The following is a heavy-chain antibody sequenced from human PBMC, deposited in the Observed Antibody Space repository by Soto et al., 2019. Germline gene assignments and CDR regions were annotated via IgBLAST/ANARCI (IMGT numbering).Heavy chain of an antibody. CDR2: INHSGST. D-gene: IGHD5-12*01. Sequence: SATLSLTCAVYGGSFSGYYWSWIRQPPGKGLEWIGEINHSGSTNYNPSLKSRVTISVDTSKNQFSLKLSSVTAADTAVYYCARLKDGYNSWGQGTLVTVSS. CDR3: ARLKDGYNS. V-gene: IGHV4-34*01. J-gene: IGHJ4*02. CDR1: GGSFSGYY.